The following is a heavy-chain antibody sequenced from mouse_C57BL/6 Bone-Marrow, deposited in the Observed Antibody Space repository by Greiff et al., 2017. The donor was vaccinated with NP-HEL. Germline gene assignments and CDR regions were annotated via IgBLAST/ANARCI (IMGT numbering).Heavy chain of an antibody. CDR1: GFNIKDDY. J-gene: IGHJ3*01. V-gene: IGHV14-4*01. CDR3: TLYYSNFPFAY. Sequence: VQLQQSGAELVRPGASVKLSCTASGFNIKDDYMHWVKQRPEQGLEWIGWIDLENGDTEYASKFQGKATITADTSSNTAYLQLSSLTSEDPAVFDCTLYYSNFPFAYWGEGTLVTVSA. CDR2: IDLENGDT. D-gene: IGHD2-5*01.